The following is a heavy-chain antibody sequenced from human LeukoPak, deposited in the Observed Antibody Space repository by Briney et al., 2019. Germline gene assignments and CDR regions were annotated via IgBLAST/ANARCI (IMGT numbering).Heavy chain of an antibody. CDR1: GGSFSGYY. V-gene: IGHV4-34*01. CDR3: ARGGYSSSWPRNYFFYGMDV. J-gene: IGHJ6*04. Sequence: PSETLSLTCAVYGGSFSGYYWSSIRQPPGKGREWIGEINHSGSTNYNLSLKSRVTISVDTSQNQFSLKLSSVTAADTAVYYCARGGYSSSWPRNYFFYGMDVWGKGTTVTVSS. CDR2: INHSGST. D-gene: IGHD6-13*01.